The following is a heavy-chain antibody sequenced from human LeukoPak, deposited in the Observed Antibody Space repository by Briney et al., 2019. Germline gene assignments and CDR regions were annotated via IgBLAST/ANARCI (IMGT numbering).Heavy chain of an antibody. CDR1: GGSISSYY. D-gene: IGHD3-3*01. V-gene: IGHV4-59*01. J-gene: IGHJ6*03. Sequence: SETLSLTCTVSGGSISSYYWSWIRQPPGKGLEWIGYIYYSGSTNYNPSLKSRVTISVDTSKNQFSLKLSSVTAADTAVYYCARAITIFGEGYYYYMDVWGKGTTVTVSS. CDR2: IYYSGST. CDR3: ARAITIFGEGYYYYMDV.